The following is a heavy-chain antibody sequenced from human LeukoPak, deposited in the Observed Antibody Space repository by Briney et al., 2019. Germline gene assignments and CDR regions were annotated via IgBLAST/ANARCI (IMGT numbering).Heavy chain of an antibody. Sequence: SVKVSFKASGGTFSSYAISWVRQAPGQGLEWMGGIIPILGTANYAQKFQGRVTITTDESTSTAYMELSSLRSEDTAVYYCARDQNVVVPAAHNWFDPWGQGTLVTVSS. CDR3: ARDQNVVVPAAHNWFDP. D-gene: IGHD2-2*01. CDR1: GGTFSSYA. V-gene: IGHV1-69*05. CDR2: IIPILGTA. J-gene: IGHJ5*02.